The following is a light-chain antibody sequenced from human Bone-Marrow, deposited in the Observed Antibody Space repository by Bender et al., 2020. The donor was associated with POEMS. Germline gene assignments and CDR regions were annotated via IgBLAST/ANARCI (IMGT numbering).Light chain of an antibody. CDR1: SSDVGGYNY. CDR2: DVS. CDR3: SSYSSTNTRVV. Sequence: QSALTQPASVSGSPGQSITISCTGTSSDVGGYNYVSWYQQHPGKAPKLVMYDVSHRPSGVSNRFSGSQSGYTASLTISGLQAEDEADYYCSSYSSTNTRVVFGGGTRLTVL. V-gene: IGLV2-14*03. J-gene: IGLJ2*01.